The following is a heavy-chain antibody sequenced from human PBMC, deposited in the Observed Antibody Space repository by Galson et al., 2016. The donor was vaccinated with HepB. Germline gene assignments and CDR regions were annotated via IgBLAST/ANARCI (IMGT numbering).Heavy chain of an antibody. J-gene: IGHJ4*02. CDR1: GFTFRRND. Sequence: SLRLSCAASGFTFRRNDMSWVRQAPGKGLEWVSTIYASSGKTDYADSVKGRFTISRDVSKSTLSLQMNSMRAEDTAFYYCATNRGIFDSWGQGILVTVSS. V-gene: IGHV3-23*01. CDR2: IYASSGKT. D-gene: IGHD3-10*01. CDR3: ATNRGIFDS.